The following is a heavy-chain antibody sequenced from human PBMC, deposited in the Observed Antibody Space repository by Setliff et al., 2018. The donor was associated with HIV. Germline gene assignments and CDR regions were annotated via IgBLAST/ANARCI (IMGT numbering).Heavy chain of an antibody. CDR3: ARHRDAPGTSWIFYYYYMDL. V-gene: IGHV4-31*03. CDR1: DDSISSGGYY. D-gene: IGHD2-2*01. Sequence: SETLSLTCTVTDDSISSGGYYWSWIRQHPGKGLEWIGYIYYSGSTYYNPSLKSRVTISVDTTKNQFSLKLSSVTADVTAMYYGARHRDAPGTSWIFYYYYMDLWGGGTTVTVSS. CDR2: IYYSGST. J-gene: IGHJ6*03.